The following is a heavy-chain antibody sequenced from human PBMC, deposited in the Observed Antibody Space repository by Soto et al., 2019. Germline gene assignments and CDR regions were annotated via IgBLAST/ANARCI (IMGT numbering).Heavy chain of an antibody. CDR3: ARGATVTQYDY. D-gene: IGHD4-17*01. Sequence: SETLSLTCTVSGVSVSSGSFYWAWIRQPPGKGLVWIGFISYSGTTNYNPSLKSRVTISVDTSRSQISLKVSSLTAADSAVYYCARGATVTQYDYWGQGTLVTVSS. CDR2: ISYSGTT. J-gene: IGHJ4*02. V-gene: IGHV4-61*01. CDR1: GVSVSSGSFY.